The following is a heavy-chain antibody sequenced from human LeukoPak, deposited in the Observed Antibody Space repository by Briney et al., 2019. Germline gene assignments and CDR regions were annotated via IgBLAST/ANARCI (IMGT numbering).Heavy chain of an antibody. V-gene: IGHV4-39*07. J-gene: IGHJ6*02. D-gene: IGHD5-24*01. CDR1: GGSISSSSYY. Sequence: SETLSLTCTVSGGSISSSSYYWGWIRQPPGKGLEWIGSIYYSGSTYYNPSLKSRVTISVDTSMNQFSLGLSSVTAADTAVYYCARRRDGYPLNYHGMDVWGQATTVTVS. CDR2: IYYSGST. CDR3: ARRRDGYPLNYHGMDV.